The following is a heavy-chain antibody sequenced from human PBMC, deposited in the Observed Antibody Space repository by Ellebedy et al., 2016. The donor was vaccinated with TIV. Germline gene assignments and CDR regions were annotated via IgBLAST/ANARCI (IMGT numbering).Heavy chain of an antibody. CDR1: GFTFTSYC. Sequence: GESLKISCAASGFTFTSYCLLCVLQAPGKGLEWVANIKQDGSEKYYVDSVKGRFTISRDNAKNSLYLQMNSLRAEDTAVYYCERGYDSIDYWGQGTLVTVSS. D-gene: IGHD3-22*01. CDR3: ERGYDSIDY. V-gene: IGHV3-7*01. J-gene: IGHJ4*02. CDR2: IKQDGSEK.